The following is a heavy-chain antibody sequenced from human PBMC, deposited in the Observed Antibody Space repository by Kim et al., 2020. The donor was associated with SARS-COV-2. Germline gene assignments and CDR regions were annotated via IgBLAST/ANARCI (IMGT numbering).Heavy chain of an antibody. Sequence: GGSLRLSCAASGFTFSDYWMSWIRQAPGKGLEWVANIKQDGSEKYYVDSVKGRFTISRDNAKNSLYLEMNNVRAEDAAIYYCARTWLARSGPFTYVDP. CDR3: ARTWLARSGPFTYVDP. J-gene: IGHJ5*02. CDR2: IKQDGSEK. CDR1: GFTFSDYW. V-gene: IGHV3-7*01. D-gene: IGHD3-16*01.